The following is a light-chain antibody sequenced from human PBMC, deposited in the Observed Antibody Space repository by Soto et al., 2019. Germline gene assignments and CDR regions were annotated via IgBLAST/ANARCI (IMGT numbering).Light chain of an antibody. J-gene: IGKJ1*01. CDR1: QGGSGH. Sequence: EIMLTQSPATLPWTPGERPTLSCRAVQGGSGHVAGYQQKPGQAPRLLMYRTATRAIAIPARFSGSGSGTEFTLTISSLLSEDVAVYYCQQYNDWPLWTFGQGTKVDIK. V-gene: IGKV3-15*01. CDR3: QQYNDWPLWT. CDR2: RTA.